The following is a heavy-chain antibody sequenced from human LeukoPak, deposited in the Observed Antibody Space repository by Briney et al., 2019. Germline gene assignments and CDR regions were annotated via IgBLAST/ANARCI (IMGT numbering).Heavy chain of an antibody. CDR1: GITFSSYS. D-gene: IGHD5-18*01. V-gene: IGHV3-23*01. CDR3: AKDPSPLWLNYYFDY. J-gene: IGHJ4*02. Sequence: GGSLRLSCVASGITFSSYSMNWVRQAPGKGLEWVSAISGSGGSTYYADSVKGRFTISRDNSKNTLYLQMNSLRAEDTAVYYCAKDPSPLWLNYYFDYWGQGTLVTVSS. CDR2: ISGSGGST.